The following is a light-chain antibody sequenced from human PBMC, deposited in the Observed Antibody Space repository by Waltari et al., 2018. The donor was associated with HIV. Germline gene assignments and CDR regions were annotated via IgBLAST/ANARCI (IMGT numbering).Light chain of an antibody. CDR1: SSNLGATYD. CDR3: QSYDSSLSAWV. Sequence: QSVLTQPPSVSGAPGQRVTISCTGRSSNLGATYDVSWYQQLPGTAPKRLIYANNKRPSGVPDRFSGSKSGTSASLAITGLQAEDEADYYCQSYDSSLSAWVFGGGTKLTVL. J-gene: IGLJ3*02. CDR2: ANN. V-gene: IGLV1-40*01.